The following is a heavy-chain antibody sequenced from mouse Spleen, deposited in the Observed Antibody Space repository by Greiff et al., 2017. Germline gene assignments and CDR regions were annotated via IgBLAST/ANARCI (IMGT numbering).Heavy chain of an antibody. Sequence: QVHVKQSGAELAKPGASVKLSCKASGYTFTSYWMHWVKQRPGQGLEWIGYINPSSGYTKYNQKFKDKATLTADKSSSTAYMQLSSLTYEDSAVYYCARSLTWVKNAFDYWGQGTTLTVSS. D-gene: IGHD2-2*01. J-gene: IGHJ2*01. CDR2: INPSSGYT. V-gene: IGHV1-7*01. CDR3: ARSLTWVKNAFDY. CDR1: GYTFTSYW.